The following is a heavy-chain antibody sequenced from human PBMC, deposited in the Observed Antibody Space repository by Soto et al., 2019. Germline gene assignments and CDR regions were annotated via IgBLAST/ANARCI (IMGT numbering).Heavy chain of an antibody. CDR2: IIPILGIA. CDR3: GRRHCSGGSCYSAWFDP. Sequence: QVQLVQSGAEVKKPGSSVKVSCKASGGTFSSYTISWVRQAPGQGLEWMGRIIPILGIANYAQKFQGRVTITADKSTSTAYMELSSLRSEGTAVYYCGRRHCSGGSCYSAWFDPWGQGTLVTVSS. D-gene: IGHD2-15*01. V-gene: IGHV1-69*02. J-gene: IGHJ5*02. CDR1: GGTFSSYT.